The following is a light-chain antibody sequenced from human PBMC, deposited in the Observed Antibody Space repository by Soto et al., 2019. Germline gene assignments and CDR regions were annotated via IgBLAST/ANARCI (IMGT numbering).Light chain of an antibody. J-gene: IGKJ4*01. CDR2: KAS. CDR3: QQYSGYSLT. CDR1: QSVSSR. V-gene: IGKV1-5*03. Sequence: DIQMTQSPSVLSASAGDRVTITCRASQSVSSRLAWYQQKPGKAPKLLIYKASSLQSGVPSRFSGSESGTEFTLTISSLQPDDFATYYCQQYSGYSLTFGGGTKVEIK.